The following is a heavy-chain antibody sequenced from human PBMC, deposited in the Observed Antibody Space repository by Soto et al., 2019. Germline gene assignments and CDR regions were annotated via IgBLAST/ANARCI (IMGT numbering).Heavy chain of an antibody. CDR1: GFTFNNYA. J-gene: IGHJ4*02. D-gene: IGHD3-9*01. CDR3: AKDLGLGVIAGYPHDC. CDR2: ISVSGANT. Sequence: DVQLLDSGGGLVQPGGSLRLSCAASGFTFNNYAMSWVRQAPGKGLEWVSTISVSGANTYYADSVKGRFTISRDDSKNQLYLLMNSLGAEDTAVYYCAKDLGLGVIAGYPHDCWGQGTLVTVSS. V-gene: IGHV3-23*01.